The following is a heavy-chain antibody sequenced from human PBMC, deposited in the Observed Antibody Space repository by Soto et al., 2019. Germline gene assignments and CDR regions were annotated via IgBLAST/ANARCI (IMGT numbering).Heavy chain of an antibody. CDR2: IKSKSDGGTT. Sequence: EVQLVESGGGLVKPGGSLRLSCAASGFTFSNPWMNWVRQAPGKGLEWVGRIKSKSDGGTTDYAAPVKGRFTISRDDSQSTMSLQVNSLKIEDTAVYYCTKDLDYWCQGTLVTVSS. CDR1: GFTFSNPW. CDR3: TKDLDY. J-gene: IGHJ4*02. V-gene: IGHV3-15*07.